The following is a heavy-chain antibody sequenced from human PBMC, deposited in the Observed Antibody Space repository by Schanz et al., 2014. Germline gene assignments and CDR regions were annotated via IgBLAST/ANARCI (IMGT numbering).Heavy chain of an antibody. CDR1: GFTFSTHA. V-gene: IGHV3-23*04. J-gene: IGHJ2*01. CDR2: ISGDHRNT. CDR3: AKDAPYPFDL. Sequence: VRLVESGGGVVQPGRSLRLSCVASGFTFSTHAMSWVRQAPGKGLKWVSSISGDHRNTFYADSVKGRFTISRDNSKNTLYLQMNSLRAEDTAIYYCAKDAPYPFDLWGRGTLXTVSS.